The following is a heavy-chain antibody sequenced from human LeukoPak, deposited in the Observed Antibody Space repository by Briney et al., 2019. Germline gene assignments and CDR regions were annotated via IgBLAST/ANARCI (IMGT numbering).Heavy chain of an antibody. D-gene: IGHD1/OR15-1a*01. Sequence: SGGSLRLSCATSGFSFSDYYMSWIRQAPGKGLEWVSYISGSSSYTNYADSVKGRFTISRDNAKNSLYLQMNSLRAEDTAVYYCARGNTLDSWGQGTLVTVSS. J-gene: IGHJ4*02. V-gene: IGHV3-11*05. CDR2: ISGSSSYT. CDR3: ARGNTLDS. CDR1: GFSFSDYY.